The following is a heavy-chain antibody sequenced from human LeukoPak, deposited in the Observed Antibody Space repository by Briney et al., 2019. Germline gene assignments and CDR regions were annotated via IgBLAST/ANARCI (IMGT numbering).Heavy chain of an antibody. Sequence: GGSLRLSCAASGFTFSSYSMNWVRQAPGKGLEWVAVISYDGSNKYYADSVKGRFTISRDNSKNTLYLQMNSLRAEDTAVYYCAKPTGYSSSWYSFDYWGQGTLVTVSS. CDR1: GFTFSSYS. CDR2: ISYDGSNK. J-gene: IGHJ4*02. V-gene: IGHV3-30*18. CDR3: AKPTGYSSSWYSFDY. D-gene: IGHD6-13*01.